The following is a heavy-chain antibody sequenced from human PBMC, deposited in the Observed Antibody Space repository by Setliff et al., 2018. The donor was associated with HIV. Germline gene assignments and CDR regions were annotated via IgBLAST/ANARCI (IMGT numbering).Heavy chain of an antibody. CDR1: GGSISSYY. CDR2: IYYSGST. D-gene: IGHD1-1*01. V-gene: IGHV4-59*08. Sequence: PSETLSLTCTVSGGSISSYYWSWIRQPPGKGLEWIGYIYYSGSTTYNPSLKSRVTISVDTSKNQFSLKLSSVTAAGTAVYYCARHAPRNHDLAGVFYPYYMDVWGKGTTVTVSS. J-gene: IGHJ6*03. CDR3: ARHAPRNHDLAGVFYPYYMDV.